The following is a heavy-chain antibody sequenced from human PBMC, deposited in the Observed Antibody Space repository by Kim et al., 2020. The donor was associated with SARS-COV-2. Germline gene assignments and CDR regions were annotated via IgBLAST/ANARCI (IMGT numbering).Heavy chain of an antibody. J-gene: IGHJ5*02. Sequence: SETLSLTCTVSGGSISSYYWSWIRQPPGKGLEWIGYIYYSGSTNYNPSLKSRVTISVDTSKNQFSLKLSSVTAADTAVYYCARGYFDWLLFSWFDPWGQG. D-gene: IGHD3-9*01. V-gene: IGHV4-59*08. CDR3: ARGYFDWLLFSWFDP. CDR2: IYYSGST. CDR1: GGSISSYY.